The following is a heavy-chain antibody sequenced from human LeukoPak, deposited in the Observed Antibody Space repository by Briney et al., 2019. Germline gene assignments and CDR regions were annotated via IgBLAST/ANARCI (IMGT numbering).Heavy chain of an antibody. V-gene: IGHV3-30*04. CDR3: AKDLMYYYDSSGENAFDI. CDR2: ISYDGSNK. J-gene: IGHJ3*02. CDR1: GFTFSSYA. D-gene: IGHD3-22*01. Sequence: GGSLRLSCAASGFTFSSYAMHWVRQAPGKGLEWVAVISYDGSNKYYADSVKGRFTISRDNSKNTLYLQMNSLRAEDTAVYYCAKDLMYYYDSSGENAFDIWGQGTMVTVSS.